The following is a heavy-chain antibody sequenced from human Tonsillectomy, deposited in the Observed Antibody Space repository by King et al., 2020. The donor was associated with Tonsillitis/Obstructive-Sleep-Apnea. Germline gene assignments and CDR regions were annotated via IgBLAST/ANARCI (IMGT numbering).Heavy chain of an antibody. CDR2: INIDGSST. V-gene: IGHV3-74*02. CDR3: ARGRSTWFDY. D-gene: IGHD2-2*01. Sequence: QLVQSGGGLVQPGGSLRLSCAASGFTFSSYWMHWVRQAPGKGLVWVSRINIDGSSTNYADSVKGRFTISSDNAKNTLYLQMNSLRAEDTAVYYCARGRSTWFDYWGQGTLVTASS. CDR1: GFTFSSYW. J-gene: IGHJ4*02.